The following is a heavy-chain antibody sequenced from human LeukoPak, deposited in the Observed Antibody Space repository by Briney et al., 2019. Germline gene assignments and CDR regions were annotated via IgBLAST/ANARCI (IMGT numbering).Heavy chain of an antibody. V-gene: IGHV3-30*18. CDR3: AKDSSSRARGWFDP. Sequence: PGGSLRLSCAASGFTFSSYGMHWVRQAPGKGLEWVAVISYDGSNKYYADSVKGRFTVSRDNSKNTLYLQMNSLRAEDTAVYYCAKDSSSRARGWFDPWGQGTLVTVSP. D-gene: IGHD6-13*01. J-gene: IGHJ5*02. CDR2: ISYDGSNK. CDR1: GFTFSSYG.